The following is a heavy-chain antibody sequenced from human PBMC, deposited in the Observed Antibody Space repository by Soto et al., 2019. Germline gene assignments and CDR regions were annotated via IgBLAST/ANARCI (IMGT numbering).Heavy chain of an antibody. J-gene: IGHJ6*02. CDR3: AKDPPWTVGPLAMDV. V-gene: IGHV3-23*01. CDR1: GFTFSTHA. D-gene: IGHD2-2*01. Sequence: GGSLRLSCVASGFTFSTHAMSWVRQAPGKGLEWVSTFSGSGGNIYYAESVKGRLTISRDDSKNTLYLQMNSLRVEDTAVYYCAKDPPWTVGPLAMDVWDQGTTVTVSS. CDR2: FSGSGGNI.